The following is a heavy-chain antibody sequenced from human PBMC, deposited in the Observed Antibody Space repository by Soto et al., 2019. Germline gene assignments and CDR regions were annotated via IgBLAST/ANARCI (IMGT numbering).Heavy chain of an antibody. CDR2: IYASGST. CDR3: ARVGFGLPGAFDV. V-gene: IGHV4-4*07. CDR1: GGSISNYF. D-gene: IGHD1-26*01. Sequence: PSETLSLTCTIYGGSISNYFWSWIRQPAGEGLEWIGRIYASGSTNYNPSLKSRVTMSVDTSKNQFSLQLTSVTAADTAVYYLARVGFGLPGAFDVWGQGTMVTVSS. J-gene: IGHJ3*01.